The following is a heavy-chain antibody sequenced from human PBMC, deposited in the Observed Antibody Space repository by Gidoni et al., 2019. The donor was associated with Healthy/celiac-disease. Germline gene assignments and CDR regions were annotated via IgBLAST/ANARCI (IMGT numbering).Heavy chain of an antibody. CDR2: ISYDGSSK. CDR3: AKDRDIIVVVAQLDY. V-gene: IGHV3-30*18. J-gene: IGHJ4*02. Sequence: VQLVESGGGVVQPGRSLRLSCAASGFIFSSYGLHWVRQAPGKGLEWVAVISYDGSSKYYADSVKGRFTISRDNSKNTLYLQMNSLRAEDTAVYYCAKDRDIIVVVAQLDYWGQGTLVTVSS. D-gene: IGHD2-15*01. CDR1: GFIFSSYG.